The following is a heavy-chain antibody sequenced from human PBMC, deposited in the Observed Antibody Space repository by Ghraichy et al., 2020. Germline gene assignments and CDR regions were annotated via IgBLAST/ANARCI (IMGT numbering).Heavy chain of an antibody. D-gene: IGHD3-16*02. J-gene: IGHJ3*02. V-gene: IGHV4-31*03. CDR2: AYYSGSN. Sequence: SQTLSLTCTVSGGSISSGAYYWSWIRQHPGKGLEWIGYAYYSGSNYYNPSLKSRITVSFDTSKNRFSLKLSSVTAADTAMYYCARVPFTFGGVVVIPETFDIWGQGTMVTVSS. CDR1: GGSISSGAYY. CDR3: ARVPFTFGGVVVIPETFDI.